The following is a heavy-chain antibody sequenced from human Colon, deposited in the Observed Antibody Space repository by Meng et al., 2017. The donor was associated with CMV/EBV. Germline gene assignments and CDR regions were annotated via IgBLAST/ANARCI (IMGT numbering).Heavy chain of an antibody. CDR2: IYSGGSA. Sequence: GESLKISCEAYGHSVSSAYMAWVRQAPGKGLEWVSIIYSGGSASYAGSVKGRFTVSRDNAKNTLYLQMDSLRVEDTAVYYCARGAGGFDYWGQGTRVTVSS. V-gene: IGHV3-53*01. J-gene: IGHJ4*02. CDR1: GHSVSSAY. D-gene: IGHD3-10*01. CDR3: ARGAGGFDY.